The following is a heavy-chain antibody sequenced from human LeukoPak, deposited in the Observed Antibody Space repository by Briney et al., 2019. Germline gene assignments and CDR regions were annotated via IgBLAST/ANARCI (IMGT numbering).Heavy chain of an antibody. Sequence: GGSLRLSCVASGFTFSDYYMSWIRQTPGKGLEWVSYISSSADTIYYTGSVKGRFTISRDNAKNSLFLQMNSLRPEDTAVYYCVTAPTRTYSVYWGQGILVTVSS. D-gene: IGHD2-15*01. CDR3: VTAPTRTYSVY. J-gene: IGHJ4*02. CDR2: ISSSADTI. V-gene: IGHV3-11*04. CDR1: GFTFSDYY.